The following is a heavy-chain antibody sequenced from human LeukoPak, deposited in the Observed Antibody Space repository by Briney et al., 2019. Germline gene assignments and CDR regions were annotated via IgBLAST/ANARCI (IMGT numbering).Heavy chain of an antibody. V-gene: IGHV3-30*03. CDR2: ISSDGSNE. Sequence: GRSLRLSCAASGFTFSRFVMHWVRQAPGKGLEWVTVISSDGSNEYYADSVRGRFTISRDNSKNTLYLQMNSLRPEDTAMYYCARGRQCDYWGQGTLVTVSS. CDR1: GFTFSRFV. J-gene: IGHJ4*02. D-gene: IGHD4-11*01. CDR3: ARGRQCDY.